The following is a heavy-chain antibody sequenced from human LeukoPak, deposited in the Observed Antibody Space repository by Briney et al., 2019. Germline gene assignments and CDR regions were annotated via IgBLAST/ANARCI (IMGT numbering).Heavy chain of an antibody. Sequence: GASVKVSCKACGYTFISYYMLWVRQAPGQGLEWMGIINPSGGSTSYAQKFQGRVTMTRDTSTSTVYMDLSSLRSEDTAVYYCARGLGGDFWSGYGRGGWFDPWGQGTLVTVSS. J-gene: IGHJ5*02. CDR1: GYTFISYY. CDR3: ARGLGGDFWSGYGRGGWFDP. V-gene: IGHV1-46*01. CDR2: INPSGGST. D-gene: IGHD3-3*01.